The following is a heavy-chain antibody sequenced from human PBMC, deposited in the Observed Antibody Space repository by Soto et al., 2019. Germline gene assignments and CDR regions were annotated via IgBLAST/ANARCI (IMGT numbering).Heavy chain of an antibody. J-gene: IGHJ4*02. V-gene: IGHV3-74*01. D-gene: IGHD6-13*01. CDR3: ARDRAVIAAAVPFDY. CDR1: GFTFSRYW. CDR2: IDSYGSRT. Sequence: GGSLRLSCAASGFTFSRYWMHWVRQAPGKGLVWVARIDSYGSRTSKVDSVEGRFTISRDNSKNTLYLQMNSLRAEDTAVYYCARDRAVIAAAVPFDYWGQGTLVTVSS.